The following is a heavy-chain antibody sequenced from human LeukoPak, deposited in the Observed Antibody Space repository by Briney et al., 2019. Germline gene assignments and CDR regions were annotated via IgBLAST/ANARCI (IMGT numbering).Heavy chain of an antibody. Sequence: GGSLRLSCAASGFTFSSYAMSWVRQAPGKGLEWVSAISGSGGSTYYADSVKGRFTISRDNSKNTLYLQMNSLRDEDTAVYYCAKEYCSSTSCYPKFDYWGQGTLVTVSS. CDR3: AKEYCSSTSCYPKFDY. CDR2: ISGSGGST. CDR1: GFTFSSYA. V-gene: IGHV3-23*01. D-gene: IGHD2-2*01. J-gene: IGHJ4*02.